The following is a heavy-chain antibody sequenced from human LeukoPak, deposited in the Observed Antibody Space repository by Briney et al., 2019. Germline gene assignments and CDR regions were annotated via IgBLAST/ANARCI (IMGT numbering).Heavy chain of an antibody. CDR1: GGSISSYY. V-gene: IGHV4-4*08. D-gene: IGHD3-22*01. Sequence: SETLSLTCTVSGGSISSYYWSWIRQPPGKGLEWIGYIYDSGSTNYNPSLKSRVTISVDASKNQFSLKLSSVTAADTAVYYCASTFARRYYYDSSGFDYWGQGTLVTVSS. CDR3: ASTFARRYYYDSSGFDY. J-gene: IGHJ4*02. CDR2: IYDSGST.